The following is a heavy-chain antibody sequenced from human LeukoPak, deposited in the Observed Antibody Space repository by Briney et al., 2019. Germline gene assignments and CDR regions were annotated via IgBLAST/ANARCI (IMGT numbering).Heavy chain of an antibody. CDR1: GFTFTSSA. CDR3: AAQIYVTYYDFWSGYHPYGMDV. D-gene: IGHD3-3*01. CDR2: IVVGSGNT. Sequence: GASVKVSCKASGFTFTSSAMQWVRQARGQRLEWIGWIVVGSGNTNYAQKFQERVTITRDMSTSTAYMELSSLRSEDTAVCYCAAQIYVTYYDFWSGYHPYGMDVWGQGTTVTVSS. V-gene: IGHV1-58*02. J-gene: IGHJ6*02.